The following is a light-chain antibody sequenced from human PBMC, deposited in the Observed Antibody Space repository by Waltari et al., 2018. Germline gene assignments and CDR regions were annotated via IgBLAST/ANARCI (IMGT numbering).Light chain of an antibody. CDR2: GND. J-gene: IGLJ3*02. CDR1: SSHIGAGYD. CDR3: QAYDTILSGSV. V-gene: IGLV1-40*01. Sequence: QSVLTQPPSLSGAPGQGVTISCTGSSSHIGAGYDVSWYQQLPGTAPKLLIYGNDIRPSGVPDRFSGSKSGTSASLAITGLQAEDEGDFYCQAYDTILSGSVFGGGTKVTVL.